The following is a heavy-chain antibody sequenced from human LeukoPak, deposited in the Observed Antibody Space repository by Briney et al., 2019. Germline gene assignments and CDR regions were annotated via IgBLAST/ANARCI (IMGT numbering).Heavy chain of an antibody. CDR3: AKSSYYDSSGFYREYYFDY. V-gene: IGHV3-23*01. CDR2: ISGSGGST. J-gene: IGHJ4*02. CDR1: GFTFSSYS. D-gene: IGHD3-22*01. Sequence: PGGSLRLSCAASGFTFSSYSMSWVRQAPGKGLEWVSSISGSGGSTYYADSVKGGFTISRDNSKNTLYLQMNSLRAEDTAVYYCAKSSYYDSSGFYREYYFDYWGQGTLVTVSS.